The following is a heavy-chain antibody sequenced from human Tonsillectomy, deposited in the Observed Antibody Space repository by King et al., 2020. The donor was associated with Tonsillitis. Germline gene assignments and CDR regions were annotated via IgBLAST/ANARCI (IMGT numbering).Heavy chain of an antibody. CDR3: AKDEIFGVSTAHFDH. V-gene: IGHV3-30*18. CDR2: ISSDGSNK. CDR1: GFIFTNYG. D-gene: IGHD3-3*01. J-gene: IGHJ4*02. Sequence: VQLVESGGGVVQPGRSLRLSCAASGFIFTNYGMHWVRQAPGKGLEWVAVISSDGSNKYYADSVKGRFTISSDNSKNTLYLQMDSLRPEDTAVYYCAKDEIFGVSTAHFDHWGQGTLVTVSS.